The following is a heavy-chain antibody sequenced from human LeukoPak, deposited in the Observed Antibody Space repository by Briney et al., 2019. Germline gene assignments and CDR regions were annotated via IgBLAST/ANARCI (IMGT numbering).Heavy chain of an antibody. CDR1: GFTFSSYE. Sequence: AGGSLRLSCAASGFTFSSYEMNWVRQAPGKGLEWVSYISSSGSTIYYADSVKGRFTLSRDNVKNSLYLQMNSLRAEDTAVYYCARGTGYCLDPWGQGTLVTVSS. V-gene: IGHV3-48*03. CDR3: ARGTGYCLDP. CDR2: ISSSGSTI. D-gene: IGHD7-27*01. J-gene: IGHJ5*02.